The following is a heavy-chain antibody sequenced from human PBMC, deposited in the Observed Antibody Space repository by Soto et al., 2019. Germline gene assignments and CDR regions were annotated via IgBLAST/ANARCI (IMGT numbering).Heavy chain of an antibody. V-gene: IGHV3-33*01. J-gene: IGHJ5*02. CDR3: ARYVSSRYNNWIDP. Sequence: QVQLVESGGGVVQPGRSLRLSCAASGFTFSSYGMHWVRQAPGKGLEWVAVIWYDGGEKYYADSVKGRFTISRDNSQNPLYLQMNSLSAEDTAVYYCARYVSSRYNNWIDPWGQGTLVTVSS. D-gene: IGHD6-13*01. CDR2: IWYDGGEK. CDR1: GFTFSSYG.